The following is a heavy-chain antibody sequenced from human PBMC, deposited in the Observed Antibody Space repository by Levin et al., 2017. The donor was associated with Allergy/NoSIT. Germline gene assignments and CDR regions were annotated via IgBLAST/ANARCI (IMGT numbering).Heavy chain of an antibody. CDR3: ARQRERGYSSSWYGFSLPREYYFDY. CDR2: INHSGST. D-gene: IGHD6-13*01. J-gene: IGHJ4*02. CDR1: GGSFSGYY. V-gene: IGHV4-34*01. Sequence: SQTLSLTCAVYGGSFSGYYWSWLRQPPGKGLEWIGEINHSGSTNYNPSLKSRVTISVDTSKNQFSLKLSSVTAADTAVYYCARQRERGYSSSWYGFSLPREYYFDYWGQGTLVTVSS.